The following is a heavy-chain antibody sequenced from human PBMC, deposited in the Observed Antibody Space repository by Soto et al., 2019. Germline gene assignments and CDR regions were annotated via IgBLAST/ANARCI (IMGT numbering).Heavy chain of an antibody. CDR1: GYTFTSYG. CDR3: ARAPRGIITAGNHTP. CDR2: ISAYNGNT. Sequence: ASVKVSCKASGYTFTSYGISWVRQAPGQGLEWMGWISAYNGNTNYAQKFQGRVTMTTDTSTSTAYMELRSLRSDDTAVYYCARAPRGIITAGNHTPWGQGTLVTVSS. D-gene: IGHD6-13*01. V-gene: IGHV1-18*01. J-gene: IGHJ5*02.